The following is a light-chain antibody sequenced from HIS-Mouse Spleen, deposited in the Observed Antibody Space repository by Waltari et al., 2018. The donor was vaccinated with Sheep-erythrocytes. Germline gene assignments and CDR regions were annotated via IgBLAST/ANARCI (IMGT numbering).Light chain of an antibody. V-gene: IGLV2-14*03. CDR1: SSDVGGYNY. Sequence: QSALTQPASVSGSPGQSITISXTGTSSDVGGYNYVSWYQQHPGKAPKPMIYDVSNRPSGVSNRFSGSKSGNTASLTISGLQAEDEADYYCSSYTSSSTWVFGGGTKLTVL. CDR3: SSYTSSSTWV. CDR2: DVS. J-gene: IGLJ3*02.